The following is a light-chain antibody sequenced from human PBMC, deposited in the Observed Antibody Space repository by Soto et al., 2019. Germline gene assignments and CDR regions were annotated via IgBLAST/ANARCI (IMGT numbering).Light chain of an antibody. CDR1: QGMSPY. Sequence: DIQLTQSPSFLSASVGDTVTITCRASQGMSPYLAWYQQKPGKVPKLLIRSASTLQSGVPPRFSGGGSGTEFTLTVSTLRPDDSGIYYCQQLNGYQLAFGGGTNVEIK. J-gene: IGKJ4*01. CDR2: SAS. CDR3: QQLNGYQLA. V-gene: IGKV1-9*01.